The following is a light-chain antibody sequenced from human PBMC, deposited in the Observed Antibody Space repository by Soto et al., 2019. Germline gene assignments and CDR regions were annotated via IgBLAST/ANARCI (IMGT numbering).Light chain of an antibody. CDR3: SSYASSGTVI. Sequence: QSVLTQPASVSGSPGQSITISCTGSSSDVGAYNYVSWYQQHPVKAPKLIIFDVISRPSGISNRFSGSKSGNTASLTISGVQAEDEADYYCSSYASSGTVIFGGGTQLTVL. V-gene: IGLV2-14*01. J-gene: IGLJ2*01. CDR1: SSDVGAYNY. CDR2: DVI.